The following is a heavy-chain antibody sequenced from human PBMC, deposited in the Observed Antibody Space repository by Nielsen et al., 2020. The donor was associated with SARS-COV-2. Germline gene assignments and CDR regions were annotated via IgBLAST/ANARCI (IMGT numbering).Heavy chain of an antibody. D-gene: IGHD2-2*01. CDR3: ATAPAAIRSNWFDP. V-gene: IGHV1-24*01. CDR2: FDPEDGET. Sequence: ASVKVSCKVSGYTLTELSMHWVRQPPGKGLEWMGGFDPEDGETIYAQKFQGRVTMTEDTSTDTAYMELSSLRSEDTAVYYCATAPAAIRSNWFDPRGQGTLVTVSS. J-gene: IGHJ5*02. CDR1: GYTLTELS.